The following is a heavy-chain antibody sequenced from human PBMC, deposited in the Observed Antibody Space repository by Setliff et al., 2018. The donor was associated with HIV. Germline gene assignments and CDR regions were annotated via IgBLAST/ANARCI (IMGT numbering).Heavy chain of an antibody. V-gene: IGHV4-59*05. Sequence: KPSETLSLTCAVSGGFLTNYYWTWIRQSPGKGLEYIGSCDHGGTTYYNPSHRSRVTVSLLWSKNQFSLTLTSVTAADTAIYFCARGLLGLSGTPGSHYMDVRGQGTTVTVSS. D-gene: IGHD6-19*01. CDR2: CDHGGTT. CDR3: ARGLLGLSGTPGSHYMDV. CDR1: GGFLTNYY. J-gene: IGHJ6*03.